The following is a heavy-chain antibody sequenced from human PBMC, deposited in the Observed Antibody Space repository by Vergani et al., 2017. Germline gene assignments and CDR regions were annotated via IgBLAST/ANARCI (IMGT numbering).Heavy chain of an antibody. CDR2: INAGNGNT. V-gene: IGHV1-3*01. CDR1: GYTFTSYA. D-gene: IGHD4-17*01. CDR3: ARRRAGDYAMMPFDY. J-gene: IGHJ4*02. Sequence: QVQLVQSGAEVKKPGASVKVSCKASGYTFTSYAMHWVRQAPGQRLEWMGWINAGNGNTKYSQKFQGRVTITRDTSASTAYMALSSLRSEDTAVYYCARRRAGDYAMMPFDYWGQGTLVTVSS.